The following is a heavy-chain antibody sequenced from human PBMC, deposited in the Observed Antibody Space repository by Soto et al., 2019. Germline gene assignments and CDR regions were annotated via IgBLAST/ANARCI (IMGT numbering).Heavy chain of an antibody. J-gene: IGHJ4*02. V-gene: IGHV3-23*01. D-gene: IGHD3-3*01. CDR2: ISGSGGTT. Sequence: GGSLRLSCVASGFTFSNYWMHWVRQPPEKGLVWVSVISGSGGTTYYADSVKGRFTISRDNSKKMVYLQTNSLKAEDTAVYYCAKALSNTVFGVNSVFDYWGQGTLVTVSS. CDR1: GFTFSNYW. CDR3: AKALSNTVFGVNSVFDY.